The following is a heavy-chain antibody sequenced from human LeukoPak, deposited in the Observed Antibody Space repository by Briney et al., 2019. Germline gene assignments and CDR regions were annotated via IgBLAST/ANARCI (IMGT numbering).Heavy chain of an antibody. Sequence: PSQTLSLTCTVSGGPISSGGYYWGWIRQHPGKGLEWIGYIYYSGSTYYNPSLKSRVTISVDTSKNQFSLKLSSVTAADTAVYYCARDCSSTSCYYYYGMDVWGQGTTVTVSS. D-gene: IGHD2-2*01. CDR1: GGPISSGGYY. CDR3: ARDCSSTSCYYYYGMDV. J-gene: IGHJ6*02. V-gene: IGHV4-31*03. CDR2: IYYSGST.